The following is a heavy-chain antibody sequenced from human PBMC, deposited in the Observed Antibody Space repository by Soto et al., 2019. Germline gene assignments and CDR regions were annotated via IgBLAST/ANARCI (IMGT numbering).Heavy chain of an antibody. D-gene: IGHD2-2*01. Sequence: QVHLVESGGGLVKPGGSLRLSCAASGFTFSDYYMHWIRQAPGKGREWVSYISGSGDTIHYADSVQGRFTISRDNAKSSLYLQMSSLRAEDTAVYYCARVGCSASCFSDWFDPWGQGTLVTVSS. CDR2: ISGSGDTI. CDR3: ARVGCSASCFSDWFDP. CDR1: GFTFSDYY. J-gene: IGHJ5*02. V-gene: IGHV3-11*01.